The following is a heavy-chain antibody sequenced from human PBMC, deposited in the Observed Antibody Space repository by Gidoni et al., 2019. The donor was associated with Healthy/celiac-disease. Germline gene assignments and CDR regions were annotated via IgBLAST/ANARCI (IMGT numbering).Heavy chain of an antibody. V-gene: IGHV4-59*01. D-gene: IGHD6-19*01. Sequence: QVQLQESGPGLVKPSETLSLTCTVSGGSISSYYWSWIRQPPGKGLEWIGYIYYSGSTNYNPSLKSRVTISVDTSKNQFSLKLSSVTAADTAVYYCARESSGWKDYYYYMDVWGKGTTVTVSS. CDR1: GGSISSYY. J-gene: IGHJ6*03. CDR3: ARESSGWKDYYYYMDV. CDR2: IYYSGST.